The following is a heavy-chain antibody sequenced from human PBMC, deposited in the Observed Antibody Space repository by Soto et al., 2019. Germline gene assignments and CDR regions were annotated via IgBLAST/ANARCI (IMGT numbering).Heavy chain of an antibody. J-gene: IGHJ4*02. CDR1: GGSISSYY. CDR3: ARFNGVGAIPYYFDY. V-gene: IGHV4-59*01. Sequence: SETLSLTCTVSGGSISSYYWSWIRQPPGKGLEWIGYIYYSGSTNYNPSLKSRVTISVDTSKNQFSLKLSSVTAADTAVYYCARFNGVGAIPYYFDYWGQGALVTVSS. D-gene: IGHD1-26*01. CDR2: IYYSGST.